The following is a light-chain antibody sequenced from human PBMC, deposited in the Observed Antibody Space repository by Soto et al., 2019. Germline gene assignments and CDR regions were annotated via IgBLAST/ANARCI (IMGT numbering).Light chain of an antibody. V-gene: IGKV3-20*01. CDR2: DAS. J-gene: IGKJ1*01. CDR3: QQYGSSPRT. CDR1: QSVTNS. Sequence: IVLTQSPATLSLSPGERATLSCRASQSVTNSLAWYQQKPGQAPRLLVYDASNRATGIPDRFSGSGSGTDFTLTISRLEPEDFAVYYCQQYGSSPRTFGQGTKVDI.